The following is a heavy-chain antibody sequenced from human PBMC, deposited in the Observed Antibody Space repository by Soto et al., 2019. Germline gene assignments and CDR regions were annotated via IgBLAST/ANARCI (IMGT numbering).Heavy chain of an antibody. CDR2: IYRSGNT. J-gene: IGHJ3*02. CDR3: ARGENDAFDI. V-gene: IGHV4-38-2*01. CDR1: AYSITNAYY. Sequence: SETLSLTCAVSAYSITNAYYWAWIRQPPGKGLEWIGSIYRSGNTYYNPSLKSRVTISVDTSENHFYLKLISVTAADTAVYYCARGENDAFDIWGQGTMVTVSS.